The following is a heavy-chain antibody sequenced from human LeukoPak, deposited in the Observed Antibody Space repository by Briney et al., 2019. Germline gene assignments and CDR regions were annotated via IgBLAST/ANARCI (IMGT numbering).Heavy chain of an antibody. CDR2: LSYTGKT. CDR1: GVSVSTSH. CDR3: SEGYFEPFDH. J-gene: IGHJ4*02. V-gene: IGHV4-59*02. Sequence: SETLSLTCNVSGVSVSTSHWNWIRQRPGKGLEWIGCLSYTGKTDYNPSLKGRVSISLGSSNNHFSLKLTSVTAADTAVYYCSEGYFEPFDHWGQGILVTVSS. D-gene: IGHD2/OR15-2a*01.